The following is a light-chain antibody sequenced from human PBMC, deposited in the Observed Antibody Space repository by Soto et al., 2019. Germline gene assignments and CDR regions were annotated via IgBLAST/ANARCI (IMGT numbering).Light chain of an antibody. J-gene: IGLJ2*01. V-gene: IGLV2-14*01. CDR1: SSDVGGYNY. Sequence: QSALTQPASVSGSPGQSITISCTGTSSDVGGYNYVSWYQQHPGKAPKHRIYDVSNRPSGVSNRFSGSKSGNTASLTISGLQAEAEADYYCRSYTSRSTLVVFGGGTKLTVL. CDR3: RSYTSRSTLVV. CDR2: DVS.